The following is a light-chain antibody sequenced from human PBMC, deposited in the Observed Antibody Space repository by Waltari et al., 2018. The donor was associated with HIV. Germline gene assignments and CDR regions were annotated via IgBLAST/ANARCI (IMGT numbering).Light chain of an antibody. V-gene: IGKV1-39*01. J-gene: IGKJ2*01. CDR3: QQSFSPPRT. CDR2: GTS. Sequence: DINMTQSPSSLSASMGDRVTITCRASENIISYVNWYHQSPGKAPTLIIFGTSTLQDGVSSRFSGSGSETEFALSIAGLQREDFGTYFCQQSFSPPRTFGPGT. CDR1: ENIISY.